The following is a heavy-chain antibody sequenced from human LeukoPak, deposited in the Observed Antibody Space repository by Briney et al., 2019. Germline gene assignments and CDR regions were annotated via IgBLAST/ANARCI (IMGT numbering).Heavy chain of an antibody. D-gene: IGHD3-10*01. CDR1: GFTFSSYG. CDR3: ARDISPSYFGSFDY. V-gene: IGHV3-30*03. CDR2: ISYEGSKK. Sequence: GGSLRLSCAASGFTFSSYGMHWVRQAPGKGLEWVALISYEGSKKYYADFVKGRFTISRDNSKNTLYLQMNSLRAEDTAVYYCARDISPSYFGSFDYWGQGTLVTVSS. J-gene: IGHJ4*02.